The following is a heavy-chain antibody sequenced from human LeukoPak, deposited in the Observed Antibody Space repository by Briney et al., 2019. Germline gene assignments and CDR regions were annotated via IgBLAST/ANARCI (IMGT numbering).Heavy chain of an antibody. D-gene: IGHD3-22*01. J-gene: IGHJ4*02. V-gene: IGHV4-59*01. CDR3: ASYSYYYDSSGYFDY. CDR2: IYYSGST. CDR1: GGSISSYY. Sequence: PSETLSLTCTVSGGSISSYYWSWIRQPPGKGLEWIGYIYYSGSTNYNPSLKGRVTISVDTSKNQFPLKLSSVTAADTAVYYCASYSYYYDSSGYFDYWGQGTLVTVSS.